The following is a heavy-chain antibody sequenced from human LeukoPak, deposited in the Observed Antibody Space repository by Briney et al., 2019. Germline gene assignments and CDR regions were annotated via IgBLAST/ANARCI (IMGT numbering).Heavy chain of an antibody. CDR3: AGGYCSGGTCYSVYFDY. CDR1: GFTFSSYW. V-gene: IGHV3-74*01. Sequence: PGGSLRLSCAASGFTFSSYWMHWVRQAPGKGLVWVSRIKSDGTYTSYADSVKGRFTISRDNAKNTLYLQMNSLRAEDTAVYYCAGGYCSGGTCYSVYFDYWGQGTLVTVSS. CDR2: IKSDGTYT. J-gene: IGHJ4*02. D-gene: IGHD2-15*01.